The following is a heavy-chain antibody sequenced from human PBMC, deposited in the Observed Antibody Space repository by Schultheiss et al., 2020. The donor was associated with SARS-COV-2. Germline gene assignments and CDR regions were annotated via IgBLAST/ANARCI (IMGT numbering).Heavy chain of an antibody. Sequence: SETLSLTCTVSGGSISSYYWSWIRQPPGKGLEWIGSIYYSGSTNYNPSLKSRVTISVDTSKNQFSLKLSSVTAADTAVYYCARVGVGWAYCGGDCYSAAAFDIWGQGTMVTVSS. J-gene: IGHJ3*02. D-gene: IGHD2-21*02. V-gene: IGHV4-59*01. CDR3: ARVGVGWAYCGGDCYSAAAFDI. CDR1: GGSISSYY. CDR2: IYYSGST.